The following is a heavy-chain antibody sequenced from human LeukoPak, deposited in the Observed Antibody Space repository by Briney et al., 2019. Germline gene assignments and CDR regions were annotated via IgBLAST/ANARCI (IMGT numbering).Heavy chain of an antibody. J-gene: IGHJ6*02. CDR3: ARHNYCSGGSCYYYYYGMDV. Sequence: PGGSLRLSCAASGFTVSSNYMSWVRQAPGKGLERVSVIYSGGSTYYADSVKGRFTISRDNSKNTLYLQMNSLRAEDTAVYYCARHNYCSGGSCYYYYYGMDVWGQGTTVTVSS. V-gene: IGHV3-53*01. CDR1: GFTVSSNY. D-gene: IGHD2-15*01. CDR2: IYSGGST.